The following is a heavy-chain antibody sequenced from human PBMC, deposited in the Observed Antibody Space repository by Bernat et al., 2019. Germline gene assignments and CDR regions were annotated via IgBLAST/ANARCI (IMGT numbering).Heavy chain of an antibody. Sequence: QVQLVESGGVVVQPRRSLRLSCAAPGFTFSTSGLHWVRQAPGKGLEWVAVISYDGSNKYYADSVKGRFTISGDNSKSTLYLQMNSLRAEDTAVYYCAKSGGSSSSVASWGQGTLVTVSS. D-gene: IGHD6-13*01. CDR3: AKSGGSSSSVAS. CDR1: GFTFSTSG. V-gene: IGHV3-30*18. J-gene: IGHJ5*02. CDR2: ISYDGSNK.